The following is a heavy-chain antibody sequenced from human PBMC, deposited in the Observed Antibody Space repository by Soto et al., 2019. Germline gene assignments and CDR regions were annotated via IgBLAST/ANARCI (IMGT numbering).Heavy chain of an antibody. V-gene: IGHV3-53*01. J-gene: IGHJ3*02. Sequence: PGGSLRLSCAASGFTVSSNYMSWVRQAPGKGLEWVSVIYSGGSTYYADSVKGRFTISRDNSKNTLYLQMNSLRAEDTAVYYCARIRRRLTGPGDAFGIWGQGTMVTVSS. CDR2: IYSGGST. CDR1: GFTVSSNY. CDR3: ARIRRRLTGPGDAFGI.